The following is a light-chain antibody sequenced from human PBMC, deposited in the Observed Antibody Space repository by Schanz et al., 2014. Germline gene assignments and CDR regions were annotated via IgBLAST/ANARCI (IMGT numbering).Light chain of an antibody. CDR2: GNN. V-gene: IGLV1-44*01. Sequence: QSVLTQPPSTSGTPGQRVTISCSGSSSNIGSNTVNWYQQVPGTAPKLLIYGNNQRPSGVPGRFSGSKSVTSASLAISGLQSEDEADYYCAAWDDSLNGQLFGGGTKVTVL. J-gene: IGLJ3*02. CDR1: SSNIGSNT. CDR3: AAWDDSLNGQL.